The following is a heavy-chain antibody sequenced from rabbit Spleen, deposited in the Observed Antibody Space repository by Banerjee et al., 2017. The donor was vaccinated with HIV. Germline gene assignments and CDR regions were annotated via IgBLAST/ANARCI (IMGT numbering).Heavy chain of an antibody. Sequence: QEQLEESGGGLVKPEGSLTLTCKASRFSFSDGYVMSWVRQAPGKGLEWIGCINSFTGRPVYATWAKGRFTISKASWTTVTLQMTSLTVADTATYFCAKSYFGDRATRLDLWGPGTLVTVS. J-gene: IGHJ3*01. V-gene: IGHV1S45*01. D-gene: IGHD5-1*01. CDR3: AKSYFGDRATRLDL. CDR1: RFSFSDGYV. CDR2: INSFTGRP.